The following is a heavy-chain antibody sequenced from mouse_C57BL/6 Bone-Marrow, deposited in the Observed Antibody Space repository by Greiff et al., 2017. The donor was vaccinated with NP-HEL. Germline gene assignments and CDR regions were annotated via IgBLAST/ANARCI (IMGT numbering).Heavy chain of an antibody. Sequence: QVQLQQPGAELVKPGASVKLSCKASGYTFTSYWMHWVKQRPGQGLEWIGMIHPNSGSTNYNEKCKSKARLTVDKSSSTAYMQLSSLTDEDSAVYYCARSDDYGYSMDYWGQGTSVTVSS. CDR2: IHPNSGST. D-gene: IGHD2-4*01. CDR3: ARSDDYGYSMDY. CDR1: GYTFTSYW. V-gene: IGHV1-64*01. J-gene: IGHJ4*01.